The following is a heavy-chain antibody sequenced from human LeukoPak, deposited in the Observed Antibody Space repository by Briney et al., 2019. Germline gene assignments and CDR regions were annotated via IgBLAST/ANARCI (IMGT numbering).Heavy chain of an antibody. CDR2: INHRGST. J-gene: IGHJ4*02. V-gene: IGHV4-34*01. Sequence: SETLSLTCAVYGGSFSGYYWSWIRQTPGKGLEWVGEINHRGSTNYNPSLKSRVTTSVDTSKNQFSLKLSSVTAADTAVYYCARGLAAAGTSRGGFDWGQGTLVTVSS. D-gene: IGHD6-13*01. CDR1: GGSFSGYY. CDR3: ARGLAAAGTSRGGFD.